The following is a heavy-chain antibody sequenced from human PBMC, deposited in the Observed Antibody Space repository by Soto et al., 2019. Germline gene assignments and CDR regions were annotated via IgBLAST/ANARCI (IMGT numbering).Heavy chain of an antibody. CDR2: IYYSGST. J-gene: IGHJ4*02. CDR3: ARRSEYSGYEGTFDY. D-gene: IGHD5-12*01. V-gene: IGHV4-39*01. CDR1: GGSISSSSYY. Sequence: SETLSLTCTVSGGSISSSSYYWGWIRQPPGKGLEWIGSIYYSGSTYYNPSLKSRVTISVDTSKNQFSLKLSSVTAADTAVYYCARRSEYSGYEGTFDYWGQGTLVTVSS.